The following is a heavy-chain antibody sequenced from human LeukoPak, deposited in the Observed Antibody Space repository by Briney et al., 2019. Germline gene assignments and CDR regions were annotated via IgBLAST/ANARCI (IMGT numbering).Heavy chain of an antibody. D-gene: IGHD2-2*01. CDR3: ARGIQSSFDI. Sequence: PSETLSLTCTVSGASIRSGGYYWSWIRQHPGKGLEWIGHIYYSGSTYYNPSLKSRVTISVDTSKNQFSLKLSSVTAADTAVYYCARGIQSSFDIWGQGTMVTVSS. CDR2: IYYSGST. V-gene: IGHV4-31*03. CDR1: GASIRSGGYY. J-gene: IGHJ3*02.